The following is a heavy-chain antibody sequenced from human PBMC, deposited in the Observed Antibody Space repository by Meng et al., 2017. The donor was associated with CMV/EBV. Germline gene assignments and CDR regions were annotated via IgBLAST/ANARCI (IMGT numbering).Heavy chain of an antibody. CDR1: GFTFGDYA. D-gene: IGHD3-3*01. CDR3: AKDFYDFWSGYLIDYYYYYGMDV. J-gene: IGHJ6*02. V-gene: IGHV3-30*02. Sequence: GGSLRLSCTASGFTFGDYAMSWVRQAPGKGLEWVAFIRYDGSNKYYADSVKGRFTISRDNSKNTLHLQMNSLRAEDTAVYYCAKDFYDFWSGYLIDYYYYYGMDVWGQGTTVTVSS. CDR2: IRYDGSNK.